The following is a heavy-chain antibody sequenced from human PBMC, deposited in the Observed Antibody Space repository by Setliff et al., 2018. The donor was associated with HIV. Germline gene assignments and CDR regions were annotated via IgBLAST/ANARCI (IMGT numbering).Heavy chain of an antibody. CDR1: GMTFSDAW. CDR2: ISIGSGGAI. D-gene: IGHD3-3*01. J-gene: IGHJ6*02. Sequence: PGGSLRLSCLASGMTFSDAWMTWVRQAPGRGLEWVSSISIGSGGAIDYADSVQGRFAISRDNSKNSLYLQMNSLRVEDTAVYYCARDYLYYNLYNGSPVYGMDVWGQGTTVTVSS. V-gene: IGHV3-21*01. CDR3: ARDYLYYNLYNGSPVYGMDV.